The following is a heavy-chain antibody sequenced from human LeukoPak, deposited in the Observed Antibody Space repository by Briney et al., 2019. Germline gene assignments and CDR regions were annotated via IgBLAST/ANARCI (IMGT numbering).Heavy chain of an antibody. J-gene: IGHJ4*02. CDR1: GFTLSSYT. CDR2: QDGNNK. CDR3: ARDDRGYSGYHFDH. Sequence: GGSLRLSCAASGFTLSSYTFHWVRQAPAKGLEWVAVQDGNNKYYTDSVKGRFTISRDNSKYTLYLQMNSLRAEDTAVYYCARDDRGYSGYHFDHWGQGTLVTVSS. V-gene: IGHV3-30-3*01. D-gene: IGHD5-12*01.